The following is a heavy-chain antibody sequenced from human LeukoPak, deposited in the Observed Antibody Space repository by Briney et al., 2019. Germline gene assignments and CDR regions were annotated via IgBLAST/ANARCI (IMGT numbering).Heavy chain of an antibody. D-gene: IGHD6-13*01. CDR2: ISSSSSYI. Sequence: GGSLRLPCAASGFTFSSYSMNWVRQAPGKGLEWVSSISSSSSYIYYADSVKRRFTISRDNAKNSLYLQMNSLRAEDTAVYYCARRDSSSWNDAFDIWGQGTMLTVSS. V-gene: IGHV3-21*01. CDR1: GFTFSSYS. CDR3: ARRDSSSWNDAFDI. J-gene: IGHJ3*02.